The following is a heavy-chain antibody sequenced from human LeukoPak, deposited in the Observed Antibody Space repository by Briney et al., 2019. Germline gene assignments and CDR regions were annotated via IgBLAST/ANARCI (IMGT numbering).Heavy chain of an antibody. CDR2: IGGRGGST. Sequence: GGSLRLSCVASGFTFSSHAMAWVRQAPGKGLEWVSAIGGRGGSTYYADSVKGRFTISRDNSKNTLYLQMNSLIAEDTALYYCARDPGVVAFHYFDFWGQGTLVTVSS. CDR3: ARDPGVVAFHYFDF. V-gene: IGHV3-23*01. J-gene: IGHJ4*02. CDR1: GFTFSSHA. D-gene: IGHD3-3*01.